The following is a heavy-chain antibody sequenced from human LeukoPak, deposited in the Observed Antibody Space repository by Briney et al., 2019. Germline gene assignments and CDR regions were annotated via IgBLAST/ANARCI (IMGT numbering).Heavy chain of an antibody. CDR2: ISWSGTTT. D-gene: IGHD3-16*01. Sequence: GRSLRLSCAASGFTFSSYGMHWVRQAPGKGLEWVSGISWSGTTTGYADSVKGRFTISRDSAKNSLYLQMDSLRVEDTGLYYCAKDESTGGFAPGYFYGMGVWGQGTTVTVSS. V-gene: IGHV3-9*01. CDR3: AKDESTGGFAPGYFYGMGV. J-gene: IGHJ6*02. CDR1: GFTFSSYG.